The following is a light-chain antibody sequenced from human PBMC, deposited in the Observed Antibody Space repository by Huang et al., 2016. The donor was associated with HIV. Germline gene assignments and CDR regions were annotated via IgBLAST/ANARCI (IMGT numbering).Light chain of an antibody. J-gene: IGKJ2*01. Sequence: EVVMTQSPGTLSVSPGKRVTLSCKTSERLKNNLVWYQQKPGQAPRLLIYSTSTRATGVPARFSGGGSGTEHTLTISSLQSEDFGIYYCQHYNNWPPMYTFGQGTKLEI. V-gene: IGKV3-15*01. CDR2: STS. CDR3: QHYNNWPPMYT. CDR1: ERLKNN.